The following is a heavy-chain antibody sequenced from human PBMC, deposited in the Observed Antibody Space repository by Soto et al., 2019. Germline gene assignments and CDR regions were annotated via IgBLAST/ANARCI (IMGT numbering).Heavy chain of an antibody. D-gene: IGHD2-15*01. J-gene: IGHJ4*02. CDR3: ASRHCSGGNCDNPGFDS. V-gene: IGHV1-69*13. Sequence: ASVKVSCKASGGTFSSYAISWVRQAPGQGLEWMGGIIPIFGTANYAQKFQGRVTITADESTSTAYMELSSLRSEDTAVYYCASRHCSGGNCDNPGFDSWGQGTLVTVSS. CDR1: GGTFSSYA. CDR2: IIPIFGTA.